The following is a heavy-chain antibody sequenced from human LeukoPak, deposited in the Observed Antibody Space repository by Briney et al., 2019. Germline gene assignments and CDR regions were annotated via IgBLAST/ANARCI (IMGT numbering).Heavy chain of an antibody. CDR3: ARGSATQSSLDY. Sequence: PGGSLRLSCAASGFTFSSYGMHWVRQAPGKGLEWVAIVWYDGSNKYYADSVKGRFLVSRDNSKNTLYLQMNSLRGEDTAMYYCARGSATQSSLDYWGQGTLVTVSS. V-gene: IGHV3-33*08. D-gene: IGHD1-26*01. J-gene: IGHJ4*02. CDR2: VWYDGSNK. CDR1: GFTFSSYG.